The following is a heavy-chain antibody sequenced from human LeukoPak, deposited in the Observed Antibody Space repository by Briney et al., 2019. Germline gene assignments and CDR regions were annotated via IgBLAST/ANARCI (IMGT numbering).Heavy chain of an antibody. CDR1: GGSFSGYY. CDR2: INHSGST. Sequence: SETLSLTCAVYGGSFSGYYWSWIRQPPGKGLEWIGEINHSGSTNYNPSLKSRVTISVDTSKNQFSLKLSSVTAADTAVYYRARGVEMATITTSPYFDYWGREPWSPSPQ. V-gene: IGHV4-34*01. CDR3: ARGVEMATITTSPYFDY. J-gene: IGHJ4*02. D-gene: IGHD5-24*01.